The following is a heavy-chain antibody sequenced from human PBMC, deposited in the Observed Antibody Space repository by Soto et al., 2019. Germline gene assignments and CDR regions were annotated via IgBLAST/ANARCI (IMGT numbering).Heavy chain of an antibody. J-gene: IGHJ4*02. CDR1: GGTFGSYA. D-gene: IGHD3-22*01. CDR2: IIPIFGTA. V-gene: IGHV1-69*01. Sequence: QVQLVQSGAEVKKPGSSVKVSCKASGGTFGSYAISWVRQAPGQGLEWMGGIIPIFGTANYAQKFQGRVTITADESTSTAYMELSSLRSEDTAVYYCAGDPTYYYDSSGYYWYWGQGTLVTVSS. CDR3: AGDPTYYYDSSGYYWY.